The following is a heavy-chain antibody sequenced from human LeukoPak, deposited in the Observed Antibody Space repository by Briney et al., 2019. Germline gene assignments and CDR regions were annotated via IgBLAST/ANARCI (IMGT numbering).Heavy chain of an antibody. Sequence: ASVKVSCKASGYTFTSYDINWVRQATGQGLEWMGWMNPNSGNTGYAQKFQGRVTMTRNTSISTAYMELSSLRSEDTAVYYCARANLNYYYDSSGSDVDWFDPWGQGTLVTVSS. CDR2: MNPNSGNT. D-gene: IGHD3-22*01. CDR3: ARANLNYYYDSSGSDVDWFDP. V-gene: IGHV1-8*01. J-gene: IGHJ5*02. CDR1: GYTFTSYD.